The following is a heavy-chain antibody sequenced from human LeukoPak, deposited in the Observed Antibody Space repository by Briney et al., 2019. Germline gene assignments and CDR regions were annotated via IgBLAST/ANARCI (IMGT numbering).Heavy chain of an antibody. CDR2: ISAYNDNT. V-gene: IGHV1-18*04. CDR3: ARSVQSDDNWFDP. D-gene: IGHD6-6*01. CDR1: GYTFTTYD. J-gene: IGHJ5*02. Sequence: ASEASGYTFTTYDITWVRQAPGQGLEWMGWISAYNDNTNYAQKLQGRVTLTTDTSTSAAYMELRSLRSDDTAVYYCARSVQSDDNWFDPWGQGTLVTVSS.